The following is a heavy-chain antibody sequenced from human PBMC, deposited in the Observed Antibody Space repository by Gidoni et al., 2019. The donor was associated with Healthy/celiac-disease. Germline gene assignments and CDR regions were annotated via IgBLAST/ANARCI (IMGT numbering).Heavy chain of an antibody. CDR2: ISGSGGST. Sequence: EVQLLESGGGLVQPGGSLRLSCAASGFTFSSYAISWVRQAPGKGLGWVSAISGSGGSTYYADSVKGRFTISRDNSKNTLYLQMNSLRAEDTAVYYCAKVGYYDSSGLYEGYYFDYWGQGTLVTVSS. J-gene: IGHJ4*02. CDR3: AKVGYYDSSGLYEGYYFDY. D-gene: IGHD3-22*01. CDR1: GFTFSSYA. V-gene: IGHV3-23*01.